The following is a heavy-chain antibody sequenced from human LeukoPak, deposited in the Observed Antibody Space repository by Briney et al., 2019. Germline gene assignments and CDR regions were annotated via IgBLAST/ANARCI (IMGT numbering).Heavy chain of an antibody. CDR3: VSRGYCNSYYDLDD. V-gene: IGHV4-39*01. Sequence: SETLSLTCTVSGGSISSSSYYWGWIRQPPGKGLEWIGSIYYSGSTYYNPSLKSRVTISVDTSKNQFSLKLSSVTAADTAVYYCVSRGYCNSYYDLDDWGQGTTVTVSS. D-gene: IGHD2-8*02. CDR2: IYYSGST. CDR1: GGSISSSSYY. J-gene: IGHJ6*02.